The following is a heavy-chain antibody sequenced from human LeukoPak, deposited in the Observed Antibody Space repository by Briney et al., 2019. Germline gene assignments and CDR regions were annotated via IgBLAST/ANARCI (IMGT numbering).Heavy chain of an antibody. CDR1: GYPFTKWE. D-gene: IGHD1-14*01. CDR3: ATGPRNDP. J-gene: IGHJ5*02. Sequence: ASVKLSCKTSGYPFTKWEITWVRQAAGQGLEWLGWVHPDNGNTYYAQRFRGRVTMSRDTSTTTAYMELSGLRSNDTAVYFCATGPRNDPWGQGTLVTVSS. V-gene: IGHV1-8*01. CDR2: VHPDNGNT.